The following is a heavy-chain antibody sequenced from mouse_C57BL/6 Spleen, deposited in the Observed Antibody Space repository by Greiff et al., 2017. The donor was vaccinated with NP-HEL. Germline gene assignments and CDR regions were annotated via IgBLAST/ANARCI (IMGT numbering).Heavy chain of an antibody. J-gene: IGHJ1*03. D-gene: IGHD1-1*01. V-gene: IGHV1-15*01. CDR3: TPITTVVAHCYFDV. CDR2: IDPGTGGT. CDR1: GYTFTDYE. Sequence: VQLVESGAELVRPGASVTLSCKASGYTFTDYEMHWVKQTPVHGLEWIGAIDPGTGGTAYNQKFKGKAILTADKSSSTAYRELRSLTSEISAVYYCTPITTVVAHCYFDVWGTGTTVTVSS.